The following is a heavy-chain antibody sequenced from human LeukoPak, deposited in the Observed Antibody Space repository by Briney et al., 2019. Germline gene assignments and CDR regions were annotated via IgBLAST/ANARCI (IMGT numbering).Heavy chain of an antibody. Sequence: SETLSLTCAVSGYSISSGYYWGWIRQPPGKGLEWIGSIYHSGSTYYNPSLKSRVTISVDTSKSQFSLKLSSVTAADTAVYYCARDIGVPAAMVDYWGQGTLVTVSS. D-gene: IGHD2-2*01. V-gene: IGHV4-38-2*02. CDR3: ARDIGVPAAMVDY. CDR2: IYHSGST. J-gene: IGHJ4*02. CDR1: GYSISSGYY.